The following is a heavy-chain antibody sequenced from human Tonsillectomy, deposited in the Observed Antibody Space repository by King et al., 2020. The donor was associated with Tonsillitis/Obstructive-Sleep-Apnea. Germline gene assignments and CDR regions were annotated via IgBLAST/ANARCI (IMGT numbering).Heavy chain of an antibody. CDR1: GYTFTSYD. CDR2: MNPNSGNT. Sequence: QLVQSGAEVKKPGASVKVSCKASGYTFTSYDINWVRQATGQGLEWMGRMNPNSGNTGYAQKFQGRVTMTRNTSISTAYMELSSLRSEDTAVYYCARGERQLWSYYYYYYMDVWGKGTTVTVSS. V-gene: IGHV1-8*01. D-gene: IGHD5-18*01. J-gene: IGHJ6*03. CDR3: ARGERQLWSYYYYYYMDV.